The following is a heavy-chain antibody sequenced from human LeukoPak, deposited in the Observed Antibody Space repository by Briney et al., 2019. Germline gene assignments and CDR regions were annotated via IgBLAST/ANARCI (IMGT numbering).Heavy chain of an antibody. V-gene: IGHV3-23*01. J-gene: IGHJ4*02. D-gene: IGHD1-26*01. CDR3: AKDGGSYQFDY. CDR1: RFTFSSYG. CDR2: ISGSGAKT. Sequence: GGSLRLSCAASRFTFSSYGLSWVRQAPGKGQEWVSAISGSGAKTYYADSVKGRFTISRDNSKNTLYLQVNSLRAEDTAVYYCAKDGGSYQFDYWGQGTLVTVSS.